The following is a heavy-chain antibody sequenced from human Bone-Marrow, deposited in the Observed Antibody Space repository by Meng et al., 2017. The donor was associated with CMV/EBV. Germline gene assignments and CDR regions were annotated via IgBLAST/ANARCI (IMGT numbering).Heavy chain of an antibody. J-gene: IGHJ4*02. Sequence: SETLSLTCTVSGGSISSSSYYWGWIRQPPGKGLEWIGSIYYSGSTYYNPSLKSRVTISVDTSKNQFSLKLSSVTAADTAVYYCAREREYDFWSGYFGYYFDYWGRGTLVTVSS. CDR3: AREREYDFWSGYFGYYFDY. D-gene: IGHD3-3*01. CDR2: IYYSGST. V-gene: IGHV4-39*07. CDR1: GGSISSSSYY.